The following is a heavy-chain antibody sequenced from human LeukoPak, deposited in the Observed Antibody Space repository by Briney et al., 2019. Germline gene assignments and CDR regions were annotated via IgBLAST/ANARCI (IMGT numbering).Heavy chain of an antibody. J-gene: IGHJ4*02. CDR1: GGSISSSS. D-gene: IGHD3-3*01. CDR3: ARDSGDYDFWSGYFDY. V-gene: IGHV3-21*01. Sequence: ETLSLTCTVSGGSISSSSYYWGWIRQPPGKGLEWVSSISSSSSYIYYADSVKGRFTISRDNAKNSLYLQMNSLRAEDTAVYYCARDSGDYDFWSGYFDYWGQGTLVTVSS. CDR2: ISSSSSYI.